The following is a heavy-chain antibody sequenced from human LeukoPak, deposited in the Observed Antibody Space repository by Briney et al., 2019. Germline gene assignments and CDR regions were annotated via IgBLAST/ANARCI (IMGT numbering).Heavy chain of an antibody. Sequence: GGSLRLSCAASGFTFSSYAMHWVRQAPGKGLEWVAVISYDGSNKYYADSVKGRFTISRDNSKNTLYLQMNSLRAEDTAVYYCAKSVLRFLEWFQNYGMDVWGQGTTVTVSS. CDR1: GFTFSSYA. J-gene: IGHJ6*02. CDR2: ISYDGSNK. V-gene: IGHV3-30*04. CDR3: AKSVLRFLEWFQNYGMDV. D-gene: IGHD3-3*01.